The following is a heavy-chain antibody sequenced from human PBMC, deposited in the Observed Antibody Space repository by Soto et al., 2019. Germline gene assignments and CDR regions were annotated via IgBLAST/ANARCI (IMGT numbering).Heavy chain of an antibody. V-gene: IGHV5-10-1*01. CDR1: GYSFTSYW. D-gene: IGHD2-2*03. CDR2: IDPSDSYT. J-gene: IGHJ5*01. Sequence: GESLKISCKGSGYSFTSYWISWVRQMPGKGLEWMGRIDPSDSYTNYSPSFQGHVTISADKSISTAYLQWSSLKPSDTAIYYCASRSNGSYWFDPWCQETLVTAFS. CDR3: ASRSNGSYWFDP.